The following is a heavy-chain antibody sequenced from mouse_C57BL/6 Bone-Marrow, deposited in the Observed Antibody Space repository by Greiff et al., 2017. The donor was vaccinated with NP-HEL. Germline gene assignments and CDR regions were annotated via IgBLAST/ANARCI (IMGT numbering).Heavy chain of an antibody. D-gene: IGHD2-4*01. CDR3: ASYYDYGGYFDY. CDR2: IYPRSGNT. CDR1: GYTFTSYC. V-gene: IGHV1-81*01. J-gene: IGHJ2*01. Sequence: QVQLQQSGAELARPGASVKLSCKASGYTFTSYCISWVKQRTGQGLEWIGEIYPRSGNTYYNEKFKGKATLTADKSSSTAYMELRSLTSEDSAVYFCASYYDYGGYFDYWGQGTTLTVSS.